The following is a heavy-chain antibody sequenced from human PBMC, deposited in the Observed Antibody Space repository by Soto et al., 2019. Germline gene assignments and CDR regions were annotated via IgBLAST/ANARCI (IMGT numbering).Heavy chain of an antibody. CDR2: IYYSGST. Sequence: SETLSLTCTVSGGSISSYYWSWIRQPPGKGLEWIGYIYYSGSTNYNPSLKSRVTISVDTSKNQFSLKLSSVTAADTAVYYCARDQRIYYGSLSYSKSYYYYGMDVWGQGTTVTV. V-gene: IGHV4-59*01. CDR3: ARDQRIYYGSLSYSKSYYYYGMDV. J-gene: IGHJ6*02. D-gene: IGHD3-10*01. CDR1: GGSISSYY.